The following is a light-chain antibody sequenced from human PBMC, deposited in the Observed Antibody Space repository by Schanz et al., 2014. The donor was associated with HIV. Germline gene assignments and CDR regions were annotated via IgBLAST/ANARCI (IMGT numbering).Light chain of an antibody. Sequence: QSALTQPASVSGSPGQSITISCTGTSSDIGGYNYLSWYQQHPGKAPKLMIYDVTNRPSGVSNRFSGSKSGNTASLTISGLQAEDEADYYCSSYAGSTNYVFGTGTQLTVL. CDR1: SSDIGGYNY. J-gene: IGLJ1*01. CDR3: SSYAGSTNYV. V-gene: IGLV2-14*03. CDR2: DVT.